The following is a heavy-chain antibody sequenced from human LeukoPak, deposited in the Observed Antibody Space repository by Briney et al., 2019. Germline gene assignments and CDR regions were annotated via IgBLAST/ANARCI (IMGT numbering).Heavy chain of an antibody. D-gene: IGHD1-26*01. Sequence: SETLSLTCTVSGGSISSYYWSWIRQPPGKGLEWIGYIYYNGSTNYNPSLKSRVTISVDTSKNQFSLKLSSVTAADTAVYYCARVGAPIDYYYMDVWGKGTTVTVSS. CDR2: IYYNGST. CDR3: ARVGAPIDYYYMDV. CDR1: GGSISSYY. J-gene: IGHJ6*03. V-gene: IGHV4-59*01.